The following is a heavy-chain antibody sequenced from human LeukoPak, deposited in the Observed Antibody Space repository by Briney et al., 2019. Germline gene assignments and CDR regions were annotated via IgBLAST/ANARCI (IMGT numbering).Heavy chain of an antibody. CDR3: AREWLLSTIDY. CDR2: IKQDGSEK. Sequence: GGSLRLSCAASGFTFSSYWMSWVRQAPGKGLEWVANIKQDGSEKYYVDSVKGRFTISRDNAKNSLYPQMNSLRAEDTAVYYCAREWLLSTIDYWGQGTLVTVSS. J-gene: IGHJ4*02. V-gene: IGHV3-7*01. CDR1: GFTFSSYW. D-gene: IGHD3-3*01.